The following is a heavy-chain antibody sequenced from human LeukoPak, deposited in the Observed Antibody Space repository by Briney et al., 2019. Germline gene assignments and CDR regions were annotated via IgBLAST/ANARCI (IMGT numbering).Heavy chain of an antibody. CDR1: GFIFSNYA. CDR3: AKSDCSSDGCKLLNY. V-gene: IGHV3-23*01. J-gene: IGHJ4*02. Sequence: GGSLRLSCAVSGFIFSNYAMSWVRQAPGKGLEWVSSISGSGDATKYADSVMGRFTISRDNSKNTLSLQMNSLRAEDTAVYYCAKSDCSSDGCKLLNYWGQGTLVTASS. CDR2: ISGSGDAT. D-gene: IGHD5-24*01.